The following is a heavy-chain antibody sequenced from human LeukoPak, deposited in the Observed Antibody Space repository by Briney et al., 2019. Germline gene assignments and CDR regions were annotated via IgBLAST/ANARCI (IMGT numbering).Heavy chain of an antibody. J-gene: IGHJ4*02. Sequence: SQTLSLTCTVSGGSISLGSYYWSWTRQSAGKGLEWIDRIYASGDTDYNPSHYNPSLRSRVTISIDTPKSQFSLKLSSVTPADTAVYFCAREFRGGGDSGIFDYWGQGALVTVSS. CDR1: GGSISLGSYY. D-gene: IGHD4-23*01. V-gene: IGHV4-61*02. CDR3: AREFRGGGDSGIFDY. CDR2: IYASGD.